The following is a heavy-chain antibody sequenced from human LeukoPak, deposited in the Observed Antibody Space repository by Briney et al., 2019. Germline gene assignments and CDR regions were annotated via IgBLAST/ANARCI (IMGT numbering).Heavy chain of an antibody. CDR1: GFTLNSYA. D-gene: IGHD1-26*01. CDR3: AKGRGTYYTADAFDI. Sequence: PGTSLRLSCAASGFTLNSYAMHWVRQAPGMGLEWVAVITYDGYKEFYADSVKGRFTISRDNSKNTLYLQMNSLRAEDTAVYYCAKGRGTYYTADAFDIWGQGTMVTVSS. CDR2: ITYDGYKE. V-gene: IGHV3-30-3*01. J-gene: IGHJ3*02.